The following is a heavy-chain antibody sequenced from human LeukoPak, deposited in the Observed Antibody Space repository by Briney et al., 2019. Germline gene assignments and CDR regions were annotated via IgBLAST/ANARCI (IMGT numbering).Heavy chain of an antibody. CDR2: ISWNSGSI. D-gene: IGHD1-26*01. V-gene: IGHV3-9*03. CDR3: AKASGSYLSGYYFDY. Sequence: GRSLRLSCAASGFTFDDYAMHWVRQAPGKGLEWVSGISWNSGSIGYADSVKGRFTISRDNAKNSLYLQMNSLRAEDMALYYCAKASGSYLSGYYFDYWGQGTLVTVSS. CDR1: GFTFDDYA. J-gene: IGHJ4*02.